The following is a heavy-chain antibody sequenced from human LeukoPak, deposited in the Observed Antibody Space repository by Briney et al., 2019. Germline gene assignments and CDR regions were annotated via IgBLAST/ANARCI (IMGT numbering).Heavy chain of an antibody. CDR3: ARDVGTYCSSTSCYGGMDV. V-gene: IGHV4-39*02. D-gene: IGHD2-2*01. J-gene: IGHJ6*02. Sequence: PSETLSLTCSVSGGYISSSSYYWGWIRQPPGKGLEWIGTIYYSGSTYSNPSLKSRVTISVDTSKNQFSLKLSSVTAADTAVYYCARDVGTYCSSTSCYGGMDVWGQGTTVTVSS. CDR2: IYYSGST. CDR1: GGYISSSSYY.